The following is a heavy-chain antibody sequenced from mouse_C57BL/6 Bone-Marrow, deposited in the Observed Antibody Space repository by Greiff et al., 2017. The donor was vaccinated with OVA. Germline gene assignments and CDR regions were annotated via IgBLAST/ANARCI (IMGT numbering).Heavy chain of an antibody. CDR2: ILPGSGST. Sequence: QVQLQQSGAELMKPGASVKLSCKATGYTFTGYWIEWVKQRPGHGLEWIGEILPGSGSTNYNEKFKGKATITADTSSNTAYLQLSSLSSEDTAVYYCATTTVGWYFDVWGTGTTVTVSS. CDR3: ATTTVGWYFDV. V-gene: IGHV1-9*01. J-gene: IGHJ1*03. CDR1: GYTFTGYW. D-gene: IGHD1-1*01.